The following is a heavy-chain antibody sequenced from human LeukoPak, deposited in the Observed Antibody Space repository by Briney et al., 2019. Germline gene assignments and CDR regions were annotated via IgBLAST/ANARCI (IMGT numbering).Heavy chain of an antibody. CDR1: GFTFNNYG. Sequence: GGTLRLSCAASGFTFNNYGMSWVRQAPGKGLEWVSAISGSGDRTYYADSVKGRFTISRDNSKNTMYLQMNSLRAEDTAVYYCAKVNDYVWGKFDYWGQGTLVTVSS. J-gene: IGHJ4*02. CDR3: AKVNDYVWGKFDY. D-gene: IGHD3-16*01. CDR2: ISGSGDRT. V-gene: IGHV3-23*01.